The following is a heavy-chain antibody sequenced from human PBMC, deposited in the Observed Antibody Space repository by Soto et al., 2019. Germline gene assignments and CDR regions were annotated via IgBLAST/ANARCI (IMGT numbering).Heavy chain of an antibody. CDR2: ISWNSGSI. J-gene: IGHJ5*02. V-gene: IGHV3-9*01. CDR1: GFTFDDYA. CDR3: AKVDDYGEFDP. Sequence: GGSLRLSCAASGFTFDDYAMHWVRQAPGKGLEWVSGISWNSGSIGYADSVKGRFTISRDNAKNSLYLQMSSLRAEDTALYYCAKVDDYGEFDPWGQGTLVTVSS. D-gene: IGHD4-17*01.